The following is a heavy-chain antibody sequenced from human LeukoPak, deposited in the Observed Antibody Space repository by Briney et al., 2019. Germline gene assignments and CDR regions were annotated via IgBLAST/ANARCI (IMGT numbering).Heavy chain of an antibody. V-gene: IGHV3-30*02. CDR2: IRNDGTKK. CDR1: GFTFSRYG. Sequence: GGSLRLSWAASGFTFSRYGMHWVRQAPGKGLEWVAFIRNDGTKKSSADSVKGRFTISRDNSKNTLYLQMNSLRIEDTAVYYCAKDGIVGDYYYYMDVWGKGTTVTVSS. CDR3: AKDGIVGDYYYYMDV. J-gene: IGHJ6*03. D-gene: IGHD1-26*01.